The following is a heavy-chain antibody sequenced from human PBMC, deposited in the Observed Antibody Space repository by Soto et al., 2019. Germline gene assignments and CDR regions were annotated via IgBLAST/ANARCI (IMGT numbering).Heavy chain of an antibody. Sequence: SQTLSLTGAISGDSVSSDSAAWNWIRQSPSRGLEWLGRTYYRSKWYNDYAVSVKSRITINPDTSKNQFSLQLNSVTPEDTAVYYCARDFRRSGWPTRGPFDYWGQGTMVTV. CDR1: GDSVSSDSAA. CDR3: ARDFRRSGWPTRGPFDY. CDR2: TYYRSKWYN. J-gene: IGHJ4*02. D-gene: IGHD6-19*01. V-gene: IGHV6-1*01.